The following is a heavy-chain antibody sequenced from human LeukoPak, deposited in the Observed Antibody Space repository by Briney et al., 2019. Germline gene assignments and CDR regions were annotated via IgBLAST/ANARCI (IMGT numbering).Heavy chain of an antibody. CDR1: GGSISSYY. D-gene: IGHD6-13*01. CDR3: ARHGYSSSYDAFDI. Sequence: SETLSLTCTVSGGSISSYYWSWIRQPPGKGLGWIGYIYYSGSTNYNPSLKSRVTISVDTSKNQFSLKLSSVTAADTAVYYCARHGYSSSYDAFDIWGQGTMVTVSS. CDR2: IYYSGST. J-gene: IGHJ3*02. V-gene: IGHV4-59*08.